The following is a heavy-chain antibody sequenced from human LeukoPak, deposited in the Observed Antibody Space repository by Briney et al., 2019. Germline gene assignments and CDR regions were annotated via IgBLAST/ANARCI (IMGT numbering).Heavy chain of an antibody. D-gene: IGHD6-19*01. CDR2: MNPNSGNT. Sequence: ASVKVSCKASGYTFTSYDINGVRQATGQGGEGMGWMNPNSGNTGYAQKFQGRVTITRNTSISTAYMELSSLRSEDTAVYYCASGGYSSGNDAFDIWGQGTMVTVSS. CDR3: ASGGYSSGNDAFDI. CDR1: GYTFTSYD. V-gene: IGHV1-8*03. J-gene: IGHJ3*02.